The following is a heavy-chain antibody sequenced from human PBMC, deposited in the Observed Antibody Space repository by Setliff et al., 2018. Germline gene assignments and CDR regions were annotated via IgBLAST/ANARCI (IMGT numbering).Heavy chain of an antibody. V-gene: IGHV4-34*01. Sequence: SETLSLICAVYGGSFSGYYWSWIRQPPGKGLEWIGEINHSGSTNYNPSLKSRVTISVDTSKNQFSLKLSSVTAADTAVYYCARRYNFWSGYFDYWGQGTLVTVSS. CDR1: GGSFSGYY. J-gene: IGHJ4*02. CDR3: ARRYNFWSGYFDY. CDR2: INHSGST. D-gene: IGHD3-3*01.